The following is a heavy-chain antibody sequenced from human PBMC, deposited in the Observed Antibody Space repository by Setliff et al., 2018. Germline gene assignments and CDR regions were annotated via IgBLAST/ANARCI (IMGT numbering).Heavy chain of an antibody. J-gene: IGHJ3*01. Sequence: AGESLTISCKASGYKFSISWIGWVRQIPGKGLDWMGLIYPGDSDNIRYSPSFQGQVTISADKSISTAYLQWSSLKASDTAIYYCTRHEDRNKCTSSSCYRENDAFDVWGQGAMVTVSS. CDR1: GYKFSISW. CDR3: TRHEDRNKCTSSSCYRENDAFDV. V-gene: IGHV5-51*01. CDR2: IYPGDSDNI. D-gene: IGHD2-2*01.